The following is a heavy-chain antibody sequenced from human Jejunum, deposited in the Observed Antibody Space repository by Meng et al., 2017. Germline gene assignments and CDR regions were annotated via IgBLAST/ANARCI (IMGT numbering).Heavy chain of an antibody. CDR1: GDSISTNW. CDR3: ARGAIGTRPFDY. V-gene: IGHV4-4*02. D-gene: IGHD2-21*01. J-gene: IGHJ4*02. Sequence: VQLTVPGPGLLKPSGTLSLPCAVAGDSISTNWWSWVRQPPGKGLEWIGEIYHSGAFNYNPSLRRRVTISVDKSKNQVSLKLDSLTAADTAVYYCARGAIGTRPFDYWGQGTLVTVSS. CDR2: IYHSGAF.